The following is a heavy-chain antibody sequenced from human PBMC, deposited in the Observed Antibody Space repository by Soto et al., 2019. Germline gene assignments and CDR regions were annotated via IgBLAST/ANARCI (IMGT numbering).Heavy chain of an antibody. Sequence: SETLSLTCTVSGGSVSSGSYYWSWIRQPPGKGLEWIGYIYYSGSTNYNPSLKSRVTISVDTSKNQFSLKLSSVTAADTAVYYCARDRPCTSTRCHKSQTLWFDPWGQGTLVTVSS. CDR1: GGSVSSGSYY. D-gene: IGHD2-2*02. CDR2: IYYSGST. V-gene: IGHV4-61*01. J-gene: IGHJ5*02. CDR3: ARDRPCTSTRCHKSQTLWFDP.